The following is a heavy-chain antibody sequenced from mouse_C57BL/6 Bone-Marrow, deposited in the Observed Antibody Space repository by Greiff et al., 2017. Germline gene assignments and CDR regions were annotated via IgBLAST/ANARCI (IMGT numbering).Heavy chain of an antibody. CDR2: ILPGSGST. Sequence: VKLVESGAELMKPGASVKLSCKATGYTFTGYWIEWVKQRPGHGLEWIGEILPGSGSTNYNEKFKGKATFPADTSSNPAYMQLSSLTTEDSAIYYCARWGYAMDYWGQGTSVTVSS. CDR3: ARWGYAMDY. CDR1: GYTFTGYW. J-gene: IGHJ4*01. V-gene: IGHV1-9*01.